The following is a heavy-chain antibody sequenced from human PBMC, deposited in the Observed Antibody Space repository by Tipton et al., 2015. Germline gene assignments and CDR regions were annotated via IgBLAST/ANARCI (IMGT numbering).Heavy chain of an antibody. V-gene: IGHV4-59*01. CDR3: ARARGRHGGLFDS. D-gene: IGHD4-23*01. J-gene: IGHJ4*02. CDR2: IYHSGRT. CDR1: GGSIRNYY. Sequence: TLSLTCTVSGGSIRNYYWSWIRQPPGKGLEWIGNIYHSGRTNYNSSLKSRVTISVDTSKTQFSLKMSSVTASDTAVYYCARARGRHGGLFDSWGQGTLVTVSS.